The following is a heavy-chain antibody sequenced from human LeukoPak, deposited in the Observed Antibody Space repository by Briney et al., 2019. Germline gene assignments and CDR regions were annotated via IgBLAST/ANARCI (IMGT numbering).Heavy chain of an antibody. J-gene: IGHJ4*02. CDR2: IGWNSART. CDR3: ARAEYDSSLGFAY. V-gene: IGHV3-9*01. CDR1: ESTFDHA. Sequence: PGGSLRLSCTASESTFDHAMHWVRQTPGKGLEWVSGIGWNSARTGYADSVRGRFTISRDNSKNTLYLQMNSLRAEDTAVYFCARAEYDSSLGFAYWGQGTLVTVSS. D-gene: IGHD3-22*01.